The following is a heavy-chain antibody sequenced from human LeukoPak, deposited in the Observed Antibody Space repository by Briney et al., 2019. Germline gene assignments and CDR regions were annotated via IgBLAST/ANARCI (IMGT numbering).Heavy chain of an antibody. J-gene: IGHJ4*02. CDR1: GFTFSSYW. CDR3: ARELPFDY. V-gene: IGHV3-74*01. CDR2: IKSDGSRT. Sequence: GGSLRLSCAVSGFTFSSYWMHWVRQAPGKGLVWVSRIKSDGSRTDYADSVKGRFTISRDNAKNTLYLQMNSLRAEDTAVYYRARELPFDYWGQGTLVTVSS. D-gene: IGHD2-15*01.